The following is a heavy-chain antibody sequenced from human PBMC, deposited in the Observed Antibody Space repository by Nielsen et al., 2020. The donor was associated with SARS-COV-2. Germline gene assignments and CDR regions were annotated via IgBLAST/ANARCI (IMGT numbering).Heavy chain of an antibody. D-gene: IGHD2-21*02. V-gene: IGHV3-33*01. Sequence: GESLKISCAASGFTFSSYGMHWVRQAPGKGLEWVAVIWYDGSNKYYADSVKGRFTISRDNSKNTLYLQMNSLRAEDTAVYYCARDPEAYCGGDCCPNYWGQGTLVTVSS. CDR2: IWYDGSNK. CDR1: GFTFSSYG. CDR3: ARDPEAYCGGDCCPNY. J-gene: IGHJ4*02.